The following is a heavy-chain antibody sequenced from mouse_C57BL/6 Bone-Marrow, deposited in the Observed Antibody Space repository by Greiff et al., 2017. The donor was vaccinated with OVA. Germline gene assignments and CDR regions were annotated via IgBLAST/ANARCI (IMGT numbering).Heavy chain of an antibody. Sequence: DVHLVESGGGLVKPGGSLKLSCAASGFTFSSYTMSWVRQTPEKRLEWVATISGGGGNTYYPDSVKGRFTISRDNAKNTLYLQMSSLRSEDTALYDFARQGGYSNYPFAYWGQGTLVTVSA. D-gene: IGHD2-5*01. V-gene: IGHV5-9*01. CDR2: ISGGGGNT. J-gene: IGHJ3*01. CDR3: ARQGGYSNYPFAY. CDR1: GFTFSSYT.